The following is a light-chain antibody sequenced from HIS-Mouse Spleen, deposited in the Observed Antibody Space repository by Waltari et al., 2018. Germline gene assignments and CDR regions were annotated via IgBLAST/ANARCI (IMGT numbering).Light chain of an antibody. CDR3: SSYTSSNTEV. CDR2: DVS. J-gene: IGLJ2*01. V-gene: IGLV2-14*01. Sequence: QSALPHPPSVSGSPGPSIPFPCTATRTPVGGYHYVSWYQQHPGTPPKLMIYDVSKRPSGVSNRYSGSKSGNTASQTICGLQAENEADYYCSSYTSSNTEVFGGGTKLTVL. CDR1: RTPVGGYHY.